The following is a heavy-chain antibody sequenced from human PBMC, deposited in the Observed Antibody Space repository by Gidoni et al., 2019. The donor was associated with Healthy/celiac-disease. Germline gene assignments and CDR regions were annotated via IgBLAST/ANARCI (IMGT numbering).Heavy chain of an antibody. CDR1: GYTFTSYG. CDR3: ARDVFVGGSYRDFDY. Sequence: VQLVQSGAEVKKPGASVKVSCKASGYTFTSYGISWVRQAPGQGLEWMGWISTYNGNTNSAQKLQGRVTMTTDTSTSTAYIELRSLRSDDTAVYYCARDVFVGGSYRDFDYWGQGTLVTVSS. J-gene: IGHJ4*02. CDR2: ISTYNGNT. D-gene: IGHD1-26*01. V-gene: IGHV1-18*01.